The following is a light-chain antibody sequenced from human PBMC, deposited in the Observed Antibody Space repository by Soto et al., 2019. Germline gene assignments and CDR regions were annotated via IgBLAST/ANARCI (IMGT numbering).Light chain of an antibody. Sequence: QSALTQPASVSGSPGQSITISCTGTSSDVGGYNYSSWYQQLPGRAPKLMIYEVSNRPSGVSNRFSGSKSGNTASLTISGLQAEDEADYYCTSYTSSITYVFGTGTKLTVL. CDR1: SSDVGGYNY. CDR3: TSYTSSITYV. CDR2: EVS. J-gene: IGLJ1*01. V-gene: IGLV2-14*01.